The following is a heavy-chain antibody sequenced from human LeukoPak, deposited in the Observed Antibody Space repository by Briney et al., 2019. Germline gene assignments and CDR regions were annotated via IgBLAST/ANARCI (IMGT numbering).Heavy chain of an antibody. J-gene: IGHJ5*02. CDR3: AGALPPNEGLLHNWFDP. CDR1: DGSFSAYY. Sequence: SETLSLTCAVYDGSFSAYYWSWIRQPPGKGLEWIGDINHSGSTNYNPSLKSRVTMSVDTSKNQFSLKLSSVTAADTAVYYCAGALPPNEGLLHNWFDPWGQGTLATVSS. V-gene: IGHV4-34*01. CDR2: INHSGST. D-gene: IGHD2-21*01.